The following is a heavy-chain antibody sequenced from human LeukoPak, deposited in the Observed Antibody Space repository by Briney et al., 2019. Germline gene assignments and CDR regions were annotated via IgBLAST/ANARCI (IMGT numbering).Heavy chain of an antibody. CDR1: GFTFSNYG. CDR3: AKHQVAYSKYGLNDY. J-gene: IGHJ4*02. D-gene: IGHD4-11*01. CDR2: IRYDGNNK. V-gene: IGHV3-30*02. Sequence: GGSLRLSCAASGFTFSNYGMHWVRQPPGKGLEWVAFIRYDGNNKYYADSVKGRFTTSRDNSKNTLYLQMNSLRTEDTAIYYCAKHQVAYSKYGLNDYWGQGTLVTVSS.